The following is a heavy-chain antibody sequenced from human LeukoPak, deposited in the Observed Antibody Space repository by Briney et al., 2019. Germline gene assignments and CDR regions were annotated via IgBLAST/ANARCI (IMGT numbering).Heavy chain of an antibody. Sequence: GGSLRLSCAASGFTFSNYWVHWVRQAPGKGLVWVSRINPDGSRTDYADSVKGRFTISRDNAKNTLYLQMNSLRAEDTAVYFFARDLRGKSDYWGQGTLVTVSS. CDR3: ARDLRGKSDY. J-gene: IGHJ4*02. V-gene: IGHV3-74*01. CDR1: GFTFSNYW. D-gene: IGHD4-23*01. CDR2: INPDGSRT.